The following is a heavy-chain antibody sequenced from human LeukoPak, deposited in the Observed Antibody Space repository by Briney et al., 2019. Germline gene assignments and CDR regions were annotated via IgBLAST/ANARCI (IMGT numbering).Heavy chain of an antibody. CDR2: TYYRSKWYN. CDR3: ARAGGGAPNQQWLNAEYFQH. CDR1: GDSVSSNSAA. Sequence: SQTLSLTCAISGDSVSSNSAAWNWIRQSPSRGLEWLGRTYYRSKWYNDYAVSVKSRITINPDTSKNQFSLQLNSVTPEDTAVYYCARAGGGAPNQQWLNAEYFQHWGQGTLVTVSS. V-gene: IGHV6-1*01. J-gene: IGHJ1*01. D-gene: IGHD6-19*01.